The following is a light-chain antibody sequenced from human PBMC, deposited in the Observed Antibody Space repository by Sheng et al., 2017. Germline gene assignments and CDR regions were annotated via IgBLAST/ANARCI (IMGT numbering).Light chain of an antibody. Sequence: DIVMTQSPESLGVSLGERATINCKSSQTLLYRPDNKTYLSWFQQKPGQPPNLLIYWASSRESGVPDRFSGSGSETHFTLTINDLQAEDVAIYYWQYYATPLTFGGGTRLDIK. CDR3: QYYATPLT. CDR1: QTLLYRPDNKTY. J-gene: IGKJ4*01. V-gene: IGKV4-1*01. CDR2: WAS.